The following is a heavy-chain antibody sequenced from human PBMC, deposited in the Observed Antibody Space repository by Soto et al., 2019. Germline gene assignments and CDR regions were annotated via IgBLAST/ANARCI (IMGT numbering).Heavy chain of an antibody. CDR2: ISISSGNT. V-gene: IGHV1-18*04. CDR3: ARSYNYGSYWYFDL. J-gene: IGHJ2*01. CDR1: GYTFSDYG. D-gene: IGHD3-10*01. Sequence: GASVKVSCKASGYTFSDYGITWLRQAPGQGLEWMGWISISSGNTHFEESLQGRVTMTSDKTSTAYMELWRLRSDDSAMYYCARSYNYGSYWYFDLWGRGTLVTVSS.